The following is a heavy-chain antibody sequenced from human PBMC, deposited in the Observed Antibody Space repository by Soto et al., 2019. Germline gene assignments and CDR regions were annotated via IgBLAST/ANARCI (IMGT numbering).Heavy chain of an antibody. D-gene: IGHD3-9*01. J-gene: IGHJ5*02. CDR2: IIPIFGTA. Sequence: SVKVSGKASGGTFSSCAISWVRQAPGQGLEWMGGIIPIFGTANYAQKFQGRVTITADESTSTAYMELSSLRSEDTAVYYCASPYYDILTGYYNRWFDPWGQGTLVTVSS. V-gene: IGHV1-69*13. CDR3: ASPYYDILTGYYNRWFDP. CDR1: GGTFSSCA.